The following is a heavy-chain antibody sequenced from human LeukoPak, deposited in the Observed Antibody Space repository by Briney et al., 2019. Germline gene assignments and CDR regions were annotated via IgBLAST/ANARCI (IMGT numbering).Heavy chain of an antibody. CDR3: AKDKSWLPYFDY. D-gene: IGHD5-24*01. Sequence: GGSLRLSCAASGFTFSSYGMHWVRQAPGKGLEWVAFIRYDGSNKYYADSVKGRFTISRDNSKNTLYLQMNSPRAEDTAVYYCAKDKSWLPYFDYWGQGTLVTVSS. J-gene: IGHJ4*02. V-gene: IGHV3-30*02. CDR2: IRYDGSNK. CDR1: GFTFSSYG.